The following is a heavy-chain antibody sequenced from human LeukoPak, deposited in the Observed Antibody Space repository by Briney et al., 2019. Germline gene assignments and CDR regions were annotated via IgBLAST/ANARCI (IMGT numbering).Heavy chain of an antibody. Sequence: PGGSLILSCAASGFTFSSHGMHWVRQAPGKGLEWVAVIWYDGGDKYYADSVKGRFTISRDNAKNALYLQMNSLRDEDTAVYYCARAELSGSYWHYFDYWGQGTLVTVSS. CDR2: IWYDGGDK. CDR1: GFTFSSHG. J-gene: IGHJ4*02. CDR3: ARAELSGSYWHYFDY. V-gene: IGHV3-33*01. D-gene: IGHD1-26*01.